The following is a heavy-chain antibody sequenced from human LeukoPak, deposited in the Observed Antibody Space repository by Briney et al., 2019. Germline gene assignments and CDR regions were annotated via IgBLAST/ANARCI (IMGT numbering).Heavy chain of an antibody. CDR1: GFTFSNYG. Sequence: AGGSLRLSCAASGFTFSNYGVSWVRQAPGKGLEWVSAISNSGAGTYYADSVKGRFTISRDNSKNTLYLQMNSLRADDTAVYYCAKGVWGPPDDAFDIWGQGTLVTVSS. CDR3: AKGVWGPPDDAFDI. D-gene: IGHD3-16*01. V-gene: IGHV3-23*01. J-gene: IGHJ3*02. CDR2: ISNSGAGT.